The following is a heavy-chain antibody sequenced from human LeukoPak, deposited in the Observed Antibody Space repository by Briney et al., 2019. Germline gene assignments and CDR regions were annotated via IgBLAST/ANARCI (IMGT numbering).Heavy chain of an antibody. CDR3: ARGVYSGPVYFDY. J-gene: IGHJ4*02. Sequence: SETLSLTCAVYGGSFSGYYWSWIRQPPGKGLEWIGEINHSGSTNYNPSPKSRVTISVDTSKNQFSLKLSSVTAEDTAVYYCARGVYSGPVYFDYWGQGTLVTVSS. CDR1: GGSFSGYY. D-gene: IGHD2-21*01. CDR2: INHSGST. V-gene: IGHV4-34*01.